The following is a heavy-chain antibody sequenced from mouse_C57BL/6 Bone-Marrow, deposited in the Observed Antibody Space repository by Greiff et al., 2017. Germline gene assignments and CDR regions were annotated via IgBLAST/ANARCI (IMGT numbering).Heavy chain of an antibody. V-gene: IGHV5-17*01. CDR1: GFTFSDYG. CDR2: ISSGSSTI. D-gene: IGHD2-1*01. Sequence: EVQLVESGGGLVKPGGSLKLSCAASGFTFSDYGMHWVRQAPEKGLEWVAYISSGSSTIYYADKVKGRFTISRDNAKNTLFLQMTSLRSEDTAMYYCARPLYYGNYWFAYWGQGTLVTVSA. CDR3: ARPLYYGNYWFAY. J-gene: IGHJ3*01.